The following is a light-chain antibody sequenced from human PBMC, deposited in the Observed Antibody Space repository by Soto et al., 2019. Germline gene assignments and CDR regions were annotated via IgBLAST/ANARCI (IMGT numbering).Light chain of an antibody. CDR2: WAS. V-gene: IGKV4-1*01. Sequence: IVRTQSPDSLAVSLGERATINCKSSQSVLYSSNNKNYLAWYQQKPGQPPKLLIYWASTRESGVPDRFSGSGSGTDFTLTISSLQAEDVAVYYCQQYYSTLALTFGGGTKVEIK. J-gene: IGKJ4*01. CDR1: QSVLYSSNNKNY. CDR3: QQYYSTLALT.